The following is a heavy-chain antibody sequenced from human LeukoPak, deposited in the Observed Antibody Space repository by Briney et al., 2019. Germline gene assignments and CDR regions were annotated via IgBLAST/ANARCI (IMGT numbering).Heavy chain of an antibody. J-gene: IGHJ4*02. CDR3: AREGVATAH. V-gene: IGHV4-34*01. CDR2: INHSGST. Sequence: SETLSLTCAAYGGSFSGYYWSWIRQPPGKGLEWIGEINHSGSTNYNPSLKSRVTISVDTSKNQFSLKLSSVTAADTAVYYCAREGVATAHWGQGTLVTVSS. D-gene: IGHD3-10*01. CDR1: GGSFSGYY.